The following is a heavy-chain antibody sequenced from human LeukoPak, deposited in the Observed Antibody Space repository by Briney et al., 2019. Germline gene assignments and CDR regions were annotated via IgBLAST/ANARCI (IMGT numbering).Heavy chain of an antibody. J-gene: IGHJ5*02. V-gene: IGHV4-59*01. CDR3: ARDGDSSGYSRFGFDP. D-gene: IGHD3-22*01. Sequence: SETLSLTCTVSGGSISSYYWSWIRQPPGKGLEWIGYIYYSGSTNYNPSLKSRVTISVDTSKNQFSLELSSVTAADTAVYYCARDGDSSGYSRFGFDPWGQGTLVTVSS. CDR1: GGSISSYY. CDR2: IYYSGST.